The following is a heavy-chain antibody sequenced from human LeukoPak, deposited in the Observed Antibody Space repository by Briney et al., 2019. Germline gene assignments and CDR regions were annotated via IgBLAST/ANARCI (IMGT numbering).Heavy chain of an antibody. CDR3: AKLLLD. CDR2: MTEGGAT. Sequence: RGSLRLSCAASGFTLSSSAMSWVRQAPGKGLEWVSVMTEGGATYYADSVRGRFIISRDNSKNMVYLQMNSLRVDDTAVYYCAKLLLDWGQGTLVTVSS. J-gene: IGHJ4*02. D-gene: IGHD3-22*01. CDR1: GFTLSSSA. V-gene: IGHV3-23*01.